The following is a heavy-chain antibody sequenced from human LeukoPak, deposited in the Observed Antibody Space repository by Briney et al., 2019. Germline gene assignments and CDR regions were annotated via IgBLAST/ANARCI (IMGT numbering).Heavy chain of an antibody. CDR2: ISSSSSTI. J-gene: IGHJ4*02. CDR1: GFTFSSYS. CDR3: ATNYYASWFYGY. D-gene: IGHD3-22*01. V-gene: IGHV3-48*01. Sequence: GGSLRLSCAASGFTFSSYSMNWVRQAPGKGLEWVSYISSSSSTIYYAGSVKGRFTISRDNAKNSLYLQMNSLRAEDTAVYYCATNYYASWFYGYWGQGTLVTVSS.